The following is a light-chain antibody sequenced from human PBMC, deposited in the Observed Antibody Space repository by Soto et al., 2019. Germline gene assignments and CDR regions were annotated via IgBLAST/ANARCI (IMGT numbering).Light chain of an antibody. Sequence: EVVMTQSPATLSVSPGERATLSCKASQSVSSTLAWYQQNPGQAPRLLIYGASTRAAGIPARFSGSGSWTEFTLTISSLQSEDFAVYYCQQYNAWPLTFGGGTKVEIK. CDR1: QSVSST. CDR2: GAS. CDR3: QQYNAWPLT. J-gene: IGKJ4*01. V-gene: IGKV3-15*01.